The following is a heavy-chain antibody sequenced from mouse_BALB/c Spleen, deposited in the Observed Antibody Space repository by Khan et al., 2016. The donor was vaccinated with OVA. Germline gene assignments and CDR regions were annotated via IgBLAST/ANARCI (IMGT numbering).Heavy chain of an antibody. CDR3: ARGGSSGPAWFAY. CDR1: GYSITSGYF. CDR2: IRYDGNS. Sequence: EVQLQESGPGLVKPSQSLSLTCSVTGYSITSGYFWNWIRQFPGNKLEWMGYIRYDGNSNYNPSLKNRISITRAPSKNQFFRKLNSVTPEDTATYYCARGGSSGPAWFAYWGQGTLVTVSA. J-gene: IGHJ3*01. V-gene: IGHV3-6*02. D-gene: IGHD3-1*01.